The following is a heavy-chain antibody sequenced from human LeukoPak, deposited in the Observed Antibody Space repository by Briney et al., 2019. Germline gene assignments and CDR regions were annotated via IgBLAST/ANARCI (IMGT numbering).Heavy chain of an antibody. CDR2: ISGSGGST. Sequence: GGSLRLSCAASGFTFSSYAMSWVRQAPGKGLEWVSGISGSGGSTYYADSVKGQFTISRDNSKNTLYLQMTSLRAEDTAVYYCAKDQVWIVVGSFDYWGQGTLVTVSS. D-gene: IGHD3-22*01. J-gene: IGHJ4*02. CDR3: AKDQVWIVVGSFDY. V-gene: IGHV3-23*01. CDR1: GFTFSSYA.